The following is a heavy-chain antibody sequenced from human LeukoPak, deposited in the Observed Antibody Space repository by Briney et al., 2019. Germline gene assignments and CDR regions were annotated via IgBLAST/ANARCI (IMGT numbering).Heavy chain of an antibody. CDR1: GYTFTSNA. V-gene: IGHV7-4-1*02. CDR3: ARETNIVVVVAATRGDAFDI. CDR2: INTNTGNP. J-gene: IGHJ3*02. Sequence: ASVKVSCKASGYTFTSNALGWVRQAPGQGLEWMGWINTNTGNPTYAQGFTGRFVFSLDTSVSTAYLQISSLKAEDTAVYYCARETNIVVVVAATRGDAFDIWGQGTMVTVSS. D-gene: IGHD2-15*01.